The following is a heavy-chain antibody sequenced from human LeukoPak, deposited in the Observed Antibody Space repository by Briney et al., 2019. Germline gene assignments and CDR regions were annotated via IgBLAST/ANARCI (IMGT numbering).Heavy chain of an antibody. D-gene: IGHD2-2*03. J-gene: IGHJ3*01. CDR1: GYSFSVYW. Sequence: GESLKISCMASGYSFSVYWIGGVRHMPGKGLGWMTIIYPVDFETRYSPRLQGQVTLSPDKSTHTAYLQWSSLKASDTGMYYCARQRGYRMTKDGFDVWGQGTMVTVSS. V-gene: IGHV5-51*01. CDR2: IYPVDFET. CDR3: ARQRGYRMTKDGFDV.